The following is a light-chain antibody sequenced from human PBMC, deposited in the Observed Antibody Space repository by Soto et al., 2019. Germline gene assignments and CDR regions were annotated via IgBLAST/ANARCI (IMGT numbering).Light chain of an antibody. J-gene: IGKJ1*01. CDR1: QSVGSRW. Sequence: EIVLTQSPGTVSLSPGERATLSCRASQSVGSRWLAWYQQKPGQAPRVLIYGGSNRATGIPDRFSGSGSGTHFTLTIRRLEPEDFAVYYCQQYYSSRTFGQGTKVEMK. CDR2: GGS. V-gene: IGKV3-20*01. CDR3: QQYYSSRT.